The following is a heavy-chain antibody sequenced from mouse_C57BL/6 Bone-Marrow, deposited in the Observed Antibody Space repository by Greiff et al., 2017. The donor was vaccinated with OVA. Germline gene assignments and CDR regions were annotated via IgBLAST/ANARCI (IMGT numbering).Heavy chain of an antibody. Sequence: QVQLQQPGAELVKPGASVKLSCKASGYTFTSYWMHWVKQRPGQGLEWIGMIHPNSGSTNYNEKFKSKATLTVDKSSSTAYMQLSSLTSEDSAVYYCASRDDGYSGGDYWGQGTSVTVSS. V-gene: IGHV1-64*01. D-gene: IGHD2-3*01. CDR1: GYTFTSYW. CDR2: IHPNSGST. J-gene: IGHJ4*01. CDR3: ASRDDGYSGGDY.